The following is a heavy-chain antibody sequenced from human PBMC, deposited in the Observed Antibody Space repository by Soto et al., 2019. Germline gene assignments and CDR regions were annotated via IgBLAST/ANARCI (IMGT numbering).Heavy chain of an antibody. D-gene: IGHD2-2*01. CDR1: GGSISSGGYY. CDR3: ASLCSSTSCYGYYGMDV. V-gene: IGHV4-31*03. CDR2: IYYSGST. Sequence: TLSLTCTVSGGSISSGGYYWSWIRQHPGKGLEWIGYIYYSGSTYYNPSLKSRVTISVDTSKNQFSLKLSSVTAADTAVYYCASLCSSTSCYGYYGMDVWGQGTTVTVSS. J-gene: IGHJ6*02.